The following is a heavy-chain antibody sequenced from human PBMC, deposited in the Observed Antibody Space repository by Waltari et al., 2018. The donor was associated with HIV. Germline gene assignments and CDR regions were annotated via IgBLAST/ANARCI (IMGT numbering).Heavy chain of an antibody. D-gene: IGHD5-18*01. V-gene: IGHV5-51*01. CDR3: ARRDLYSYGPFDC. CDR2: IYPGDSDT. Sequence: EVQLAQSGAEVKKSGESLKISCKASGYSFTNYWIGWVRQMPGKGLEWMGIIYPGDSDTRHSPSFQGQVTMSADKSISTAYLQWSSLKASDTAMYYCARRDLYSYGPFDCWGQGTLVTVSS. CDR1: GYSFTNYW. J-gene: IGHJ4*02.